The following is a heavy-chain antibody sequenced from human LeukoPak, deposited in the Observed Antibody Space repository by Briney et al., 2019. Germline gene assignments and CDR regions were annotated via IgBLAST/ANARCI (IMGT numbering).Heavy chain of an antibody. V-gene: IGHV4-59*01. D-gene: IGHD2-15*01. CDR1: GXSISSYY. J-gene: IGHJ4*02. CDR3: ARDRRSGEDSNF. CDR2: IYYSGST. Sequence: SETLSLTCTVSGXSISSYYWSWIRQPPGKGLEWIGYIYYSGSTNYNPSLKSRVTISVDTSKNQFYLKLSSVTAADTAVYYCARDRRSGEDSNFWGQGTLVTVSS.